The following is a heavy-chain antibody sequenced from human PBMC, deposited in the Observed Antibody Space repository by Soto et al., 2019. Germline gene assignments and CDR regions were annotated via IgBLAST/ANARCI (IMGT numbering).Heavy chain of an antibody. CDR1: GGTFSSYA. J-gene: IGHJ6*02. CDR3: AGTGYSYGPEYYYGMDV. CDR2: IIPIFGTA. V-gene: IGHV1-69*13. D-gene: IGHD5-18*01. Sequence: SVKVSCKASGGTFSSYAISWVRQAPGQGLEWMGGIIPIFGTANSAQNFQGRVTITADESTSTAYMELSSLRSEDTAVYYCAGTGYSYGPEYYYGMDVWGQGTTVTVSS.